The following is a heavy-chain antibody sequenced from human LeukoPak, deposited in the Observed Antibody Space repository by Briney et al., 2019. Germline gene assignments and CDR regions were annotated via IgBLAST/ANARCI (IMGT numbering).Heavy chain of an antibody. CDR3: AVQNVSSGWQYYYYYYGMDV. D-gene: IGHD6-19*01. Sequence: PSETLSLTCTVSGGSISTDYWSWIRQPPGKGLEWIGYIYYSGSTNYNPSLKSRVTISVDTSKNQFSLKLSSVTAADTALYYYAVQNVSSGWQYYYYYYGMDVWGQGTTVTVSS. J-gene: IGHJ6*02. V-gene: IGHV4-59*08. CDR1: GGSISTDY. CDR2: IYYSGST.